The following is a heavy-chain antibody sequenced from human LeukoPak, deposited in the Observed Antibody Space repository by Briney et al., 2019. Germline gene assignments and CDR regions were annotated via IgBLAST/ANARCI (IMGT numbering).Heavy chain of an antibody. J-gene: IGHJ4*02. CDR3: AKLSLSGRSQSADY. CDR1: GFTFSTYA. D-gene: IGHD3-10*01. V-gene: IGHV3-23*01. Sequence: GGSLRLSCAASGFTFSTYAMSWVRQAPKKGLEWVSGIDGTGGSTQYADSVKGRFTISRDNSKNTLFLQMNSLRAEDTAVYYCAKLSLSGRSQSADYWGQGTLVTVSS. CDR2: IDGTGGST.